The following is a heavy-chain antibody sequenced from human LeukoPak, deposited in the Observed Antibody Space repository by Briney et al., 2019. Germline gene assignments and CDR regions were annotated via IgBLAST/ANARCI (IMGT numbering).Heavy chain of an antibody. CDR2: INPNSGGT. CDR1: GYTFTGYY. J-gene: IGHJ4*02. D-gene: IGHD3-10*01. CDR3: ARDRSELVLLWFGELNY. Sequence: ASVKVSCKASGYTFTGYYMHWVRQAPGQGLEWMGWINPNSGGTNYAQKFQGRVTMTRDTSISTAYMELSRLRSEDTAVYYCARDRSELVLLWFGELNYWGQGTLVTVSS. V-gene: IGHV1-2*02.